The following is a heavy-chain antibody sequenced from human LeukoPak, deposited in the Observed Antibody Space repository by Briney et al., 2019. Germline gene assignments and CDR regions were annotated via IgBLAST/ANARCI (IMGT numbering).Heavy chain of an antibody. J-gene: IGHJ1*01. V-gene: IGHV3-7*01. CDR2: INPDGRDT. CDR3: TSWGDTTAEYFQR. Sequence: GGSLRLSCVVSGFTFNRCWMNWVRQAPGKGLEWVAHINPDGRDTYYVDSVKGRFTISRDNAQNSMYLQMNSLRAEDTAVYYCTSWGDTTAEYFQRWGQGTLVTVSS. CDR1: GFTFNRCW. D-gene: IGHD2-21*02.